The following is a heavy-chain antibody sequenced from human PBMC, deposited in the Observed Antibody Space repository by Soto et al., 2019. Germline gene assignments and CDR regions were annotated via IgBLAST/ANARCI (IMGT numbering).Heavy chain of an antibody. Sequence: HHGGSLRLSCSASGFTFSSYAMHWVRQAPGKGLEWVAVISYDGSNKYYADSVKGRFTISRDNSKNTLYLQMNSLRAEDTAVYYCARESHYYGMDVWGQGTTVTVSS. CDR1: GFTFSSYA. CDR2: ISYDGSNK. J-gene: IGHJ6*02. CDR3: ARESHYYGMDV. V-gene: IGHV3-30-3*01.